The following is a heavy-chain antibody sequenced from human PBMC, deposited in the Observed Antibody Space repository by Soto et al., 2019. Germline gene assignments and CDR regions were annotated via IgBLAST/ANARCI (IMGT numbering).Heavy chain of an antibody. V-gene: IGHV3-9*01. CDR3: AKDPDYGDEP. Sequence: EVQLVESGGGLVQPGRSLRLSCAASGFTFDDYAMHWVRQAPGKGLEWVSGISWNSGSIGYADSVKGRFTISRDNAKNSLYLQMNSLRAEDTALYYCAKDPDYGDEPWGQGTLVSVSS. CDR1: GFTFDDYA. CDR2: ISWNSGSI. D-gene: IGHD4-17*01. J-gene: IGHJ5*02.